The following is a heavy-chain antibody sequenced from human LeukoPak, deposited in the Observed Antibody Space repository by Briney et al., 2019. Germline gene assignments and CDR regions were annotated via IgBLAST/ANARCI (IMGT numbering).Heavy chain of an antibody. V-gene: IGHV3-23*01. Sequence: QPGGSLRLSCAASGFTFSSYAMSWVRQAPGKGLEWVSGISGRGGSTYYADSVKGRFTISRDNSKNTLYLQMNSLRAEDTAVYYCAKRVHSASWYAAFDYWGQGTLVTVSS. CDR2: ISGRGGST. CDR1: GFTFSSYA. J-gene: IGHJ4*02. CDR3: AKRVHSASWYAAFDY. D-gene: IGHD6-13*01.